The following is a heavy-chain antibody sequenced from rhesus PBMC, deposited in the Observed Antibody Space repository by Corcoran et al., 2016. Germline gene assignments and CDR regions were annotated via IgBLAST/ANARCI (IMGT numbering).Heavy chain of an antibody. J-gene: IGHJ4*01. CDR3: AKAQYRWNMDYFDY. V-gene: IGHV3S42*01. CDR2: INSGGGRT. CDR1: GFTFSRYS. Sequence: EVQLVETGGGLVQPGGSLRLSCVASGFTFSRYSMHWVRHAPGKGLEWISGINSGGGRTYYADSVKGRFTISRDNSKKTLSLQMNSLRAEDTAVYYCAKAQYRWNMDYFDYWGQGVLVTVSS. D-gene: IGHD1-20*01.